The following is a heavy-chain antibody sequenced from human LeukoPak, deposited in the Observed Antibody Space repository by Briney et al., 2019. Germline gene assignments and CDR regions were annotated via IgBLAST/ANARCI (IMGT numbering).Heavy chain of an antibody. V-gene: IGHV4-34*01. CDR1: GGSFSGYY. J-gene: IGHJ4*02. Sequence: SETLSLTCAVYGGSFSGYYWSWIRQPPGKGLEWIGEINHSGSTNYNPSLKSRVTISVDTSKNQFSLKLSSVTAADTAVYYCARVAPYTMTVVVKSKYYFDYWGQGTLVTVSS. CDR3: ARVAPYTMTVVVKSKYYFDY. CDR2: INHSGST. D-gene: IGHD3-22*01.